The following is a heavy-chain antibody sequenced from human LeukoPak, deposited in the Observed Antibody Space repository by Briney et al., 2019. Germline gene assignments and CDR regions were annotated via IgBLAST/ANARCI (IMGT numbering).Heavy chain of an antibody. J-gene: IGHJ4*02. CDR1: GYTFTSYG. D-gene: IGHD3-22*01. V-gene: IGHV1-69*13. CDR3: ARSYYYDSSGSITDNDY. CDR2: IIPIFGTA. Sequence: SVKVSCKASGYTFTSYGISWVRQAPGQGLEWMGGIIPIFGTANYAQKFQGRVTITADESTSTAYMELSSLRSEDTAAYYCARSYYYDSSGSITDNDYWGQGTLVTVSS.